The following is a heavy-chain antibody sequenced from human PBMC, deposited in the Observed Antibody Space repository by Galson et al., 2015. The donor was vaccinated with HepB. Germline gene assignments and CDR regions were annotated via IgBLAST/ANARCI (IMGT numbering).Heavy chain of an antibody. Sequence: CAISGDSVSSNTAAWNWIRQSPSRGLEWLGGTYCRSKCYNDYALSVKSRITINADTSKNQFSLQLNSVTPEDTAVYYCARDPLTNYDVLTGHYSTAGLDCWGQGSLVTVSS. CDR2: TYCRSKCYN. J-gene: IGHJ4*02. CDR3: ARDPLTNYDVLTGHYSTAGLDC. V-gene: IGHV6-1*01. D-gene: IGHD3-9*01. CDR1: GDSVSSNTAA.